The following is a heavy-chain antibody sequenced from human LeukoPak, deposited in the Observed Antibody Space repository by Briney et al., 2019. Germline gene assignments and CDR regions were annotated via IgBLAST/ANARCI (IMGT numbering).Heavy chain of an antibody. D-gene: IGHD1-26*01. J-gene: IGHJ3*02. Sequence: GGSLRLSCAASGFTFSSYAMSWVRQAPGKGLEWVSAISGSGGSTYYADSVKGRFTISRDNSKNTLYLQMNSLRAEDTAVYYCAKDPSVYSGSLRGAFDIWGQGTMVTVSS. V-gene: IGHV3-23*01. CDR2: ISGSGGST. CDR1: GFTFSSYA. CDR3: AKDPSVYSGSLRGAFDI.